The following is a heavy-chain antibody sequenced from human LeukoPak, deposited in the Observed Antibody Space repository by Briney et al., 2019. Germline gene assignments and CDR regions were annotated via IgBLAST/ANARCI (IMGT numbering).Heavy chain of an antibody. V-gene: IGHV3-23*01. CDR2: ISSSGGRT. CDR3: AKGKGYFYYMDV. Sequence: GESLRLSCAASGFTFSSYAMSWVRQAPGKGLEWVSGISSSGGRTYYSDSVEGRFTISRDNSKNTLYLQMNNLRVEDTAIYYCAKGKGYFYYMDVWGKGTTVTVSS. CDR1: GFTFSSYA. J-gene: IGHJ6*03.